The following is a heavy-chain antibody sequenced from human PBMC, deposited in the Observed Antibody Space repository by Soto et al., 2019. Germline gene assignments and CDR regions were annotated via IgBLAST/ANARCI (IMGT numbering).Heavy chain of an antibody. CDR3: AKGKSQGEIDWLEP. J-gene: IGHJ5*02. D-gene: IGHD3-10*01. CDR1: VFTLHNYS. CDR2: LIGGHYGT. V-gene: IGHV3-23*01. Sequence: GVSXRLSCTSSVFTLHNYSRSGFRHAPGKGLEWVSTLIGGHYGTAYSYSVKGRFTVSRDNSKNCLYLQMNSLGVEGTAMYFCAKGKSQGEIDWLEPWGQGSLVTVSS.